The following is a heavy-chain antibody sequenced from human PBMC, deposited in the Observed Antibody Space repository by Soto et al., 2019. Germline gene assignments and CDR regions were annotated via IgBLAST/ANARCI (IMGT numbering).Heavy chain of an antibody. V-gene: IGHV1-18*01. CDR3: ARGRYGDY. D-gene: IGHD1-1*01. CDR2: ISAHNGNT. Sequence: QVHLVQYGAEVKKPGASVKVSCKGSGYAFTTYGITWVRQAPGQGLEWMGWISAHNGNTNYAQKLQGRVTVTRDTSTSTAHMELRSLRSDDTAVYYCARGRYGDYWGQGALVTVSS. CDR1: GYAFTTYG. J-gene: IGHJ4*02.